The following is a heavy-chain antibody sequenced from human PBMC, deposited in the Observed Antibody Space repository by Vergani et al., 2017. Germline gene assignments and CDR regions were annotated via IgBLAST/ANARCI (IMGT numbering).Heavy chain of an antibody. J-gene: IGHJ3*02. V-gene: IGHV3-30*18. CDR3: AKDTHEAFDI. CDR2: ISYDGSNK. CDR1: GFTFSSYG. Sequence: QVQLVESGGGVVQPGRSLRLSCAASGFTFSSYGMHWVRQAPGKGLEWVAVISYDGSNKYYADSVKGRFTISRDNSKNTLYLQMNSLRAEDTAVYYCAKDTHEAFDIWGQGTMVTVSS.